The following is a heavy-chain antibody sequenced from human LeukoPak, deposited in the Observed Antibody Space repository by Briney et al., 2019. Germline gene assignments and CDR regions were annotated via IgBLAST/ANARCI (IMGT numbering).Heavy chain of an antibody. D-gene: IGHD2-2*01. CDR1: GFTFSSYW. V-gene: IGHV3-30*02. Sequence: PGGSLRLSCAASGFTFSSYWMSWVRQAPGKGLEWVAFIWYDGSNKNYADSVKGRFTISRGNSKNTLYLQMNSLRAEDTAVYYCAKDPLVYCSSTSCQTPFDYWGQGTLVTVSS. CDR2: IWYDGSNK. CDR3: AKDPLVYCSSTSCQTPFDY. J-gene: IGHJ4*02.